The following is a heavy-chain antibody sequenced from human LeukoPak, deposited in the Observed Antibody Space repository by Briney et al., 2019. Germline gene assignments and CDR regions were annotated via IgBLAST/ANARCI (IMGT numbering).Heavy chain of an antibody. CDR3: ARGLRKDSLDY. D-gene: IGHD3/OR15-3a*01. J-gene: IGHJ4*02. CDR1: GYTFTSYY. V-gene: IGHV1-46*01. Sequence: ASVKVSCKASGYTFTSYYMHWVRQAPGQGLEWMGIINPSGGSTSYAQKFQGRVTITADESTSTAYMELSSLRSEDTAVYYCARGLRKDSLDYWGQGTLVTVSS. CDR2: INPSGGST.